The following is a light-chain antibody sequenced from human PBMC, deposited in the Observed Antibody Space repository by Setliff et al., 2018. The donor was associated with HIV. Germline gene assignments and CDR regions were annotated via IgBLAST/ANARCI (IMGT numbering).Light chain of an antibody. V-gene: IGLV1-47*01. J-gene: IGLJ1*01. CDR3: AAWEDGMSGYV. CDR1: SSNIGRNY. CDR2: RSN. Sequence: QSALTQPPSASGTPGQRVPVSCSGRSSNIGRNYLYWYQQLTGTAPKLLISRSNQRTSGVPDRFSGSKSGTSASLAISGLRSVDEAEYYCAAWEDGMSGYVVGTATKLTVL.